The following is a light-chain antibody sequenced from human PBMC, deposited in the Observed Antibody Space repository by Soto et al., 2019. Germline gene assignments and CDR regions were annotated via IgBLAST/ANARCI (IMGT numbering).Light chain of an antibody. J-gene: IGLJ2*01. Sequence: SVLTQPRSVSGSPGQSVTISCTGTSSDVGGYNYVSWYQQHSGTAPKLMIYDESKRPSGVPDRFSGSKSGNTASLTISGLQAEDEADYYCCSYVGRFVVFGGGTKLTVL. CDR2: DES. V-gene: IGLV2-11*01. CDR3: CSYVGRFVV. CDR1: SSDVGGYNY.